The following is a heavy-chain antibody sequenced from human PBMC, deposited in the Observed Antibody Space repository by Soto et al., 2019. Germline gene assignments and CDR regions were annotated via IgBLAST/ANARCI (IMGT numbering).Heavy chain of an antibody. CDR2: MYYSGTS. CDR1: GGSMINYY. D-gene: IGHD3-16*01. V-gene: IGHV4-59*01. Sequence: SETLSLTCSVSGGSMINYYGSWVRQTPEKGLEWIGYMYYSGTSNYNSPLKSRVTISVDTSKNQFSLKLSSVTDADTATYYCVRSGHSFGGVSWGLGTLVTVSS. J-gene: IGHJ4*02. CDR3: VRSGHSFGGVS.